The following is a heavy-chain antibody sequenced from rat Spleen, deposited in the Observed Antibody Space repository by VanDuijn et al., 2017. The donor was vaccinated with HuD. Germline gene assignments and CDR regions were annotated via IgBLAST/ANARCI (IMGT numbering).Heavy chain of an antibody. V-gene: IGHV2-32*01. J-gene: IGHJ4*01. D-gene: IGHD1-4*01. Sequence: QVQLKESGPGLVQPSQTLSLTCTVSGFSLTSNSVSWVRQPPGKGLEWMGVMWSDADTSYNSVLKSRLSIRRDTSKSQVFLKMNSLQTEDTATYYCARDPGNNPYFMDAWGQGVSVAVSS. CDR3: ARDPGNNPYFMDA. CDR2: MWSDADT. CDR1: GFSLTSNS.